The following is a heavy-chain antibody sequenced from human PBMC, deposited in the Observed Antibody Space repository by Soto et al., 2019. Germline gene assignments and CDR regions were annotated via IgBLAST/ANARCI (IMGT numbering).Heavy chain of an antibody. V-gene: IGHV3-23*01. CDR2: ISGSGGST. CDR1: GFTFSSYA. D-gene: IGHD3-3*01. CDR3: AKEHSDFDFWCGSYSWYFHH. J-gene: IGHJ1*01. Sequence: GGSLRLSCAASGFTFSSYAMSWVRQAPGKGLEWVSAISGSGGSTYYADSVKGRFTISRDNSKNTLYLQMNSLSAEDTAVYYCAKEHSDFDFWCGSYSWYFHHWGQGTLVTVSS.